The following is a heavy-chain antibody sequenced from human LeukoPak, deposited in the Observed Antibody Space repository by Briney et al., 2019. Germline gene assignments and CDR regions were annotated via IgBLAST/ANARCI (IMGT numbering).Heavy chain of an antibody. CDR2: IYSGGST. CDR3: ARDTYTANPFDY. J-gene: IGHJ4*02. CDR1: EFTVSSNY. Sequence: GGSLRLSYTASEFTVSSNYMSWVRQAPGKGLEWVSVIYSGGSTYYADSVRGRFTISRDNSKNTLYLQMTNLRAEDTAMYYCARDTYTANPFDYWGQGILVTVSS. V-gene: IGHV3-66*01. D-gene: IGHD2-2*02.